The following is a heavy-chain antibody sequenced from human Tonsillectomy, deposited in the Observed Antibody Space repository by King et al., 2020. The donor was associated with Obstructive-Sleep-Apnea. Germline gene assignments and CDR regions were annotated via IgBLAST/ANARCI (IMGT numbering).Heavy chain of an antibody. J-gene: IGHJ6*02. CDR1: GFKVSDYY. Sequence: VQLVESGGGLVKPDGSLRLSCAASGFKVSDYYMSWIRQAPGKGLEWVSYSSSSSNYIDYANSVKGRFTMSRENAKNLLYLQMNSLRAEDTAVYYSARIYGNYALDVWGQGTTVTVSS. V-gene: IGHV3-11*06. CDR3: ARIYGNYALDV. CDR2: SSSSSNYI. D-gene: IGHD4-17*01.